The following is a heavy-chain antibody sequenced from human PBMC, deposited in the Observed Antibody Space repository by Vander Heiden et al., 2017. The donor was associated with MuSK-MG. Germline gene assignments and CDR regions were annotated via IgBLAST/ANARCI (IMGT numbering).Heavy chain of an antibody. D-gene: IGHD3-22*01. CDR3: ATLTVDSTGLDVFDI. Sequence: QLQLQQSRPGLVKSPETLSLTCTVSGGSMTIGRYYWGWVRQPAGKGLESIGSIHNTGSTYYNPSRKSRVTISVDTSKHQFSVNLSSVTAADTALYYCATLTVDSTGLDVFDIWGQGTMVTV. CDR1: GGSMTIGRYY. J-gene: IGHJ3*02. V-gene: IGHV4-39*01. CDR2: IHNTGST.